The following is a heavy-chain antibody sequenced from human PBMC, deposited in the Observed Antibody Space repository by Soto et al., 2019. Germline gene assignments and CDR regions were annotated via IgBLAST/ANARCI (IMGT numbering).Heavy chain of an antibody. CDR3: ARLAVFWSCSNYYYGTDV. CDR2: INPNSGGT. J-gene: IGHJ6*02. Sequence: QVQLVQSGAEVKKPGASVKVSCKAAGYTFTGYYMHGVRQAPGQGLEWMGWINPNSGGTNYAQKFQGWVTMTRDTSLSTTYIELRRLRSAATAVYYSARLAVFWSCSNYYYGTDVWGQRTTVTVSS. CDR1: GYTFTGYY. D-gene: IGHD3-3*01. V-gene: IGHV1-2*04.